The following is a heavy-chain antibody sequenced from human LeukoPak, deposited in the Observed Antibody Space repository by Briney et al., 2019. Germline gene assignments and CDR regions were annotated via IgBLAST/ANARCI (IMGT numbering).Heavy chain of an antibody. J-gene: IGHJ4*02. Sequence: GGSLRLSCTASGFTFSSYSLNWVRQAPGKGLEWVSSVSTGSNYIYYADSVKGRFTISRDNDKNSLYLQMNSLRVEDTAVYYCARAGYSGYATWGQGTLVTVSS. CDR1: GFTFSSYS. V-gene: IGHV3-21*01. CDR2: VSTGSNYI. D-gene: IGHD5-12*01. CDR3: ARAGYSGYAT.